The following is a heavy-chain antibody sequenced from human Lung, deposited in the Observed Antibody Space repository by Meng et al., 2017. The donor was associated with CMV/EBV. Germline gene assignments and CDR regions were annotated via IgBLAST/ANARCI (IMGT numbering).Heavy chain of an antibody. CDR3: ARDRKIGRNFAETFDY. D-gene: IGHD4-23*01. CDR2: IKQDGSEK. CDR1: GFTFSSYW. J-gene: IGHJ4*01. Sequence: GGSLRLXCAASGFTFSSYWMSWVRQAPGKVLEWVANIKQDGSEKYYVDSVKGRLTISRDNAKNSLYLQMNSLRDEDTAVYYCARDRKIGRNFAETFDYWGQGXLVTVSS. V-gene: IGHV3-7*01.